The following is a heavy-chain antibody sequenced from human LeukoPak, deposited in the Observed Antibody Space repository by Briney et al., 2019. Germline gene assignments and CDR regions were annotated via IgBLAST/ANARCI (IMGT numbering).Heavy chain of an antibody. V-gene: IGHV4-59*01. J-gene: IGHJ4*02. CDR2: IYYSGRT. CDR1: GGSISNYY. Sequence: PSETLSLTLTVSGGSISNYYWSWIRQPPGKGLEWIGYIYYSGRTNYNPSLKSRVTISVDTSKNQFSLKLSSVTAADTAVYYCATLSRYYHISVYHDWPQGPLVTVSS. CDR3: ATLSRYYHISVYHD. D-gene: IGHD3-22*01.